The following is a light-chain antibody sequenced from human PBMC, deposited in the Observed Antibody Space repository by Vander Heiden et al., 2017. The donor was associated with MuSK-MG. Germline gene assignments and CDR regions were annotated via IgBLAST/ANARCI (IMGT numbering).Light chain of an antibody. V-gene: IGLV3-1*01. CDR3: QAWDSSTAV. J-gene: IGLJ2*01. CDR1: KLGDKY. CDR2: QDS. Sequence: SYELTPQPSVSVSPGPTASITCSGAKLGDKYACWYQQKPGQSPVLVIYQDSKRPSGSPERFSGSNSGNTATLTISGTQAMDEDDYYCQAWDSSTAVFGGGTKLTVL.